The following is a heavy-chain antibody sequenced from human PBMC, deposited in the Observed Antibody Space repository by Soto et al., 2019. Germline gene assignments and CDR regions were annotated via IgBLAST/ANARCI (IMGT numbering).Heavy chain of an antibody. J-gene: IGHJ4*02. CDR2: IYYSGST. CDR1: EGSSGGRGGC. D-gene: IGHD4-17*01. Sequence: VAEGSSGGRGGCWSSNNQPPGKGLEWIGSIYYSGSTYYNPSLKSRVTISVDTSKNQFSLKLSSVTAADTAVYYCARHERWMRPSTVVTPYYFAYWGQGTLVTVSS. CDR3: ARHERWMRPSTVVTPYYFAY. V-gene: IGHV4-39*01.